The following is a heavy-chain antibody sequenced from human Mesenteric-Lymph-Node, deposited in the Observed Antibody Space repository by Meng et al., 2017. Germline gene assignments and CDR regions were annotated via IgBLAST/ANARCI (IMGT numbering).Heavy chain of an antibody. CDR3: ARDLFRRWELLRGGAFDI. Sequence: SETLSLTCTVSGGSISSGNNHWSWIRQPAEKGLEWIGRISTSGITTYNPSLKSRVTVSVDTSKNQFSLRLSSVTAADTAVYYCARDLFRRWELLRGGAFDIWGQGTMVTVSS. D-gene: IGHD1-26*01. J-gene: IGHJ3*02. CDR2: ISTSGIT. CDR1: GGSISSGNNH. V-gene: IGHV4-61*02.